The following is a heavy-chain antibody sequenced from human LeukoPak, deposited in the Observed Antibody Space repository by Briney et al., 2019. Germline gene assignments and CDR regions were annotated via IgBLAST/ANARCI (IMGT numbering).Heavy chain of an antibody. D-gene: IGHD4-17*01. CDR1: GYRFTSYW. V-gene: IGHV5-51*01. J-gene: IGHJ4*02. CDR3: ARSYGDYAIDY. Sequence: GESLKISCKGSGYRFTSYWIGWVGQMPGKGLDGMGIIYPGDSDTRYSPSFQGQVTISADKSISTAYLQWSSLKASDTAMYYCARSYGDYAIDYWGQGTLVTVSS. CDR2: IYPGDSDT.